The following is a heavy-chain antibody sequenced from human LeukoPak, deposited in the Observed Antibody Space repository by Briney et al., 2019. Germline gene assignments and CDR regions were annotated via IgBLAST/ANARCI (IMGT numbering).Heavy chain of an antibody. CDR1: GFTFSSYW. J-gene: IGHJ4*02. V-gene: IGHV3-7*01. D-gene: IGHD3-10*01. CDR2: IKGDGSED. CDR3: ARDVPYNMNQMYFDY. Sequence: PGGSLRLSCAAPGFTFSSYWMAWVRQAPGKELEWVANIKGDGSEDHYVDSVRGRFTISRDNAKNSLYLQMNSLTAEDTAVYYCARDVPYNMNQMYFDYWGQGTLVTVSS.